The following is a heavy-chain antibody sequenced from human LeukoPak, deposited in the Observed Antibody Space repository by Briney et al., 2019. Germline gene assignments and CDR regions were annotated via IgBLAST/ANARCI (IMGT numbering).Heavy chain of an antibody. CDR1: GYSFIDYY. J-gene: IGHJ4*02. Sequence: ASVKVSCKASGYSFIDYYIHWVRRAPGQEIEWMGWVNHKSGAPNVAQKFQGRVTMTLDTSITTAYMDVSSLRSDDTAVYYCARPTRSGGSGYESFGYWGQGTLVTVSS. D-gene: IGHD5-18*01. CDR3: ARPTRSGGSGYESFGY. CDR2: VNHKSGAP. V-gene: IGHV1-2*02.